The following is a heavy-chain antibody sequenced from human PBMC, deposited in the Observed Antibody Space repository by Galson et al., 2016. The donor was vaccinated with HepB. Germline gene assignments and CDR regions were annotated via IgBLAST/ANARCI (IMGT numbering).Heavy chain of an antibody. Sequence: SLRLSCAASGFTFSLNALTWVRQAPGKGLELVSAISSRGITTFYSDSVKGRFTVSRDNSKNTLFLQMDSLRAEDTAIYYCAKDFGSTGYYQVFESWGQGTLVAVSS. D-gene: IGHD3-22*01. V-gene: IGHV3-23*01. CDR2: ISSRGITT. CDR1: GFTFSLNA. CDR3: AKDFGSTGYYQVFES. J-gene: IGHJ4*02.